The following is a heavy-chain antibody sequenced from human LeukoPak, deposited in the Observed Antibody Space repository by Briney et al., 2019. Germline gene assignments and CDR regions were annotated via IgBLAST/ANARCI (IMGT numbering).Heavy chain of an antibody. J-gene: IGHJ1*01. D-gene: IGHD3-9*01. V-gene: IGHV3-9*01. CDR3: ARDGHYDILTGYFQD. CDR2: VNWNSGTT. Sequence: GGSLRLSCVASGFTFDDYAMHWVRQAPGKGLEWVSVVNWNSGTTGYADSVKGRFTVSRDNAKNSLFLQMNSLRAEDTAVYYCARDGHYDILTGYFQDWGQGTLVTVSS. CDR1: GFTFDDYA.